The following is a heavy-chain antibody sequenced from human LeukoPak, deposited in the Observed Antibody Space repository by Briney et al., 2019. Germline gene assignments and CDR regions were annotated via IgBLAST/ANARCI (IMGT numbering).Heavy chain of an antibody. V-gene: IGHV4-39*01. CDR1: GGSISSSSYY. CDR2: IYYSGST. CDR3: ARQGQGIIREGITMVRGVISTEDY. D-gene: IGHD3-10*01. Sequence: SETLSLTCTVSGGSISSSSYYWGWIRQPPGKGLEWIGSIYYSGSTYYNPSLKSRVTISVDTSKNQFSLKLSSVTAADMAVYYCARQGQGIIREGITMVRGVISTEDYWGQGTLVTVSS. J-gene: IGHJ4*02.